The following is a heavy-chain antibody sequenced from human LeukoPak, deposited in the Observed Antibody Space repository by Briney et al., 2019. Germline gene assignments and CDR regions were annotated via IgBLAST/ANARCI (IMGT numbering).Heavy chain of an antibody. CDR1: GGSISGSY. CDR2: MYNSGST. Sequence: SETLSLTCTVSGGSISGSYWSWIRQPPRKGLEWIAYMYNSGSTNYNPSLKSRVTISIDTSKNQFSLKLSSLTAADTAIYYCARGIESYGDYGYWGQGSLVTVSS. CDR3: ARGIESYGDYGY. D-gene: IGHD4-17*01. V-gene: IGHV4-59*01. J-gene: IGHJ4*02.